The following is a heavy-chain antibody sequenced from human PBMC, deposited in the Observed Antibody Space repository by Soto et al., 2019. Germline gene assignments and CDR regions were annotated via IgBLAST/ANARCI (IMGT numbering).Heavy chain of an antibody. Sequence: PGESLKISCKGSGYTFTNFWIGWVRQMPGKGLEWMGIIYPDDSDTRYSPSFQGQVTISADKSINTAYLQWSSLKASDTAMYYCAKSRTRLYYYMDVWGRGTTVTVSS. V-gene: IGHV5-51*01. CDR1: GYTFTNFW. J-gene: IGHJ6*03. D-gene: IGHD2-2*01. CDR2: IYPDDSDT. CDR3: AKSRTRLYYYMDV.